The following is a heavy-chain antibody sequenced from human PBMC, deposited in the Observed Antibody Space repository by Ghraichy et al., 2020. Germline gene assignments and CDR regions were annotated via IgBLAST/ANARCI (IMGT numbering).Heavy chain of an antibody. CDR1: GLTFTTST. CDR2: ITYVGTNK. J-gene: IGHJ3*02. CDR3: ARVHPLPARKDAFDI. V-gene: IGHV3-30*04. Sequence: GGSLRLSCVASGLTFTTSTIHWVRQAPGKGLEWVAFITYVGTNKYYADSVKGRFTISRDNSKNSLFLQMTSLRTDDAAVYYCARVHPLPARKDAFDIWGQGTRVSVAS. D-gene: IGHD2-2*01.